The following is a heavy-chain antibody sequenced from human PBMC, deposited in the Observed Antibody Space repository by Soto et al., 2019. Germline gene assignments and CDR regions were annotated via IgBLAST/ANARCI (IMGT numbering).Heavy chain of an antibody. D-gene: IGHD3-10*01. CDR1: GGSISSGGYF. J-gene: IGHJ5*02. Sequence: LSLTCAVSGGSISSGGYFWSWIRQPPGKGLEWIGYIYHSGSTYYNPSLKSRVTISVDRSKNQFSLKLSSVTAADTAVYYCARDDLYGGWFDPWGQRTPVTVSS. CDR2: IYHSGST. V-gene: IGHV4-30-2*01. CDR3: ARDDLYGGWFDP.